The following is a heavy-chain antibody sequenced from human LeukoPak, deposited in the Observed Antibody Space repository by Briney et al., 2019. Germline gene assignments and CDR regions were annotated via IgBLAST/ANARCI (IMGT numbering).Heavy chain of an antibody. J-gene: IGHJ4*02. Sequence: PGGSLRLSCAASGFTFSTYSMNWVRQAPGKGLEWVSYISSSRPTIYYADSVKGRFTISRDNAKNSLYLQMNSLKTEDTAIYYCARDPYGDYARYFDFWGQGALVAVSS. CDR3: ARDPYGDYARYFDF. CDR1: GFTFSTYS. V-gene: IGHV3-48*01. CDR2: ISSSRPTI. D-gene: IGHD4-17*01.